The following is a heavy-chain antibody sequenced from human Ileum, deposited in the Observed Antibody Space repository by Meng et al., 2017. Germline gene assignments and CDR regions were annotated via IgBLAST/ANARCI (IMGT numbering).Heavy chain of an antibody. V-gene: IGHV3-74*01. J-gene: IGHJ4*02. CDR1: GFTFRSYW. CDR3: ARGYSGSYRIDY. D-gene: IGHD1-26*01. Sequence: VQWGGSGGALVQPGGSLRLSVAASGFTFRSYWMHWVRQTPGKGLVWVSRINSDETSTSYADSVKGRFTISRDNAKNTLYLQMNSLRVEDTAVYYCARGYSGSYRIDYWGQGNLVTVSS. CDR2: INSDETST.